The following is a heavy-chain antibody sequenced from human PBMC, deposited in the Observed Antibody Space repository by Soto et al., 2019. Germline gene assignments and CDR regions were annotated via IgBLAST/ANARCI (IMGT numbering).Heavy chain of an antibody. CDR3: ARHGPGDYYGSGSYYILDYYYVMDG. CDR2: IYPGDSDT. D-gene: IGHD3-10*01. CDR1: GYSFTSYW. V-gene: IGHV5-51*01. J-gene: IGHJ6*02. Sequence: GESLKISCKGSGYSFTSYWIGWVRQMPGKGLEWMGIIYPGDSDTRYSPSFQGQVTISADKSISTAYLQWSSLKASDTAMYYCARHGPGDYYGSGSYYILDYYYVMDGCGQGSTVTGS.